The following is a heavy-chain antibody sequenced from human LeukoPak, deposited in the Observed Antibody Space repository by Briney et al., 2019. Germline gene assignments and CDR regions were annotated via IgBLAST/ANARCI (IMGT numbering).Heavy chain of an antibody. CDR1: GFTFSSYS. D-gene: IGHD3-22*01. Sequence: GGSLRLSCAASGFTFSSYSMNWVRQAPGKGLEWVSSISSSSSYIYYADSVKGRFTISRDNAKNSLYLQMNSLRAEDTAVYYCARNYDSSGWGAFDIWGQGTMATVSS. J-gene: IGHJ3*02. CDR3: ARNYDSSGWGAFDI. CDR2: ISSSSSYI. V-gene: IGHV3-21*01.